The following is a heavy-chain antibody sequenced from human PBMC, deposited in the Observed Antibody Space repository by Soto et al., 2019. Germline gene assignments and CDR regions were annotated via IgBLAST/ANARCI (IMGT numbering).Heavy chain of an antibody. CDR3: ATDLNSGWYRFDY. J-gene: IGHJ4*02. V-gene: IGHV1-24*01. CDR1: GHTLTELS. Sequence: ASVKVSCKVSGHTLTELSMHWVRQAPGKGLEWMGGFDPEDGETIYAQKFQGRVTMTEDTSTDTAYMELSSLRSEDTAVYYCATDLNSGWYRFDYWGQGTLVTVSS. CDR2: FDPEDGET. D-gene: IGHD6-19*01.